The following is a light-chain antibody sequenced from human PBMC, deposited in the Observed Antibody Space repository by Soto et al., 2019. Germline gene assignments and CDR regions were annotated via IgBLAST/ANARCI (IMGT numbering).Light chain of an antibody. J-gene: IGLJ3*02. CDR3: CLYAGSYIGV. CDR1: SSDVGAYNY. Sequence: QSALTQPHSVSGSPGQSVTISCTGTSSDVGAYNYVSWYQQHPGKAPKFMIYEVTKRPSGVPDRFSGSKSGNTASLTISGLQAEDEVVFYCCLYAGSYIGVFGGGTKLTVL. V-gene: IGLV2-11*01. CDR2: EVT.